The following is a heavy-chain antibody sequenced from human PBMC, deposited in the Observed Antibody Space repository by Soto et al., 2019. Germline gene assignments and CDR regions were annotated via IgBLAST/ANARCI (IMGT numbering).Heavy chain of an antibody. Sequence: QVQLVESGGGVVQPGRSLRLSCAPSGFSFSDFGMHWVRQAPGKGLEWVAAISHDGSNQYYGDSVKGRFSISREHSNNRLHLQMNNLKVEDSAIYFWAKETRSRAVTATGVNGMDVWGQGTRVTVSS. CDR3: AKETRSRAVTATGVNGMDV. CDR1: GFSFSDFG. CDR2: ISHDGSNQ. D-gene: IGHD2-21*02. V-gene: IGHV3-30*18. J-gene: IGHJ6*02.